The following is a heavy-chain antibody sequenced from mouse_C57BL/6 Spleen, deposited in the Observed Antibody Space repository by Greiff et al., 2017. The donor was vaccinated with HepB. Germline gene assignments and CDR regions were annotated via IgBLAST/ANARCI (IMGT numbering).Heavy chain of an antibody. V-gene: IGHV1-58*01. CDR3: ARDEGLLLRPYFDY. CDR1: GYTFTSYG. J-gene: IGHJ2*01. CDR2: IYIGNGYT. Sequence: EVQLVESGAELVRPGSSVKMSCKTSGYTFTSYGINWVKQRPGQGLEWIGYIYIGNGYTEYNEKFKGKATLTSDTSSSTAYMQLSSLTSEDSAIYFCARDEGLLLRPYFDYWGQGTTLTVSS. D-gene: IGHD1-1*01.